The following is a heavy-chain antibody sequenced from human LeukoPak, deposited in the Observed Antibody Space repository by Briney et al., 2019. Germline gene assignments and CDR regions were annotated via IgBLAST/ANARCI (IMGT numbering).Heavy chain of an antibody. CDR1: GGSISSYY. D-gene: IGHD1-20*01. J-gene: IGHJ4*02. V-gene: IGHV4-4*07. Sequence: SETLSLTCTVSGGSISSYYWSWIRQPAGKGLEWIGRIYTSGSTNYNPSLKSRVTMSVDTSKNQFSLKLGSVTAADTAVYYCARDTYNWNLFDYWGQGTLVTVSS. CDR2: IYTSGST. CDR3: ARDTYNWNLFDY.